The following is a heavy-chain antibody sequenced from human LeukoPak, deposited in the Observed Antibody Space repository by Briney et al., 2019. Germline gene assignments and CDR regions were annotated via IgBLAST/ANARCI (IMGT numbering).Heavy chain of an antibody. J-gene: IGHJ6*03. Sequence: GGSLRLSCAASGFSLSSYAMSWVRQAPGKGLEWVSSISTSSSYIYYADSVKGRFTISRDNAKNSLYLQMNSLRAEDTAVYYCARGGYYGSGSYYRSSYYMDVWGRGTTVTVSS. CDR1: GFSLSSYA. D-gene: IGHD3-10*01. CDR3: ARGGYYGSGSYYRSSYYMDV. CDR2: ISTSSSYI. V-gene: IGHV3-21*01.